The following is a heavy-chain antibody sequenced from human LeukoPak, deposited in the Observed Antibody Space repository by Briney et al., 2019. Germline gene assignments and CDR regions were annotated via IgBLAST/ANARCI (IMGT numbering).Heavy chain of an antibody. CDR1: GFTFSSYG. CDR2: IRYDGSNK. J-gene: IGHJ4*02. V-gene: IGHV3-30*02. D-gene: IGHD2-21*01. CDR3: AKDQNPVDYSSGDY. Sequence: GGSLRLSCAASGFTFSSYGMHWVRQAPGKGLEWVAFIRYDGSNKYYADSVKGRFTISRDNSKNTLYLQMNSLRAEDTAVYYCAKDQNPVDYSSGDYWGQGTLVTVSS.